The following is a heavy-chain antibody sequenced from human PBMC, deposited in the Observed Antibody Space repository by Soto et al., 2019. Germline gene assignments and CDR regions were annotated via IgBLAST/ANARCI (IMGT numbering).Heavy chain of an antibody. V-gene: IGHV1-18*01. Sequence: QVQLVQSGAEVKKPGASVKVSCKASGYTFTSYGISWVRQAPGQGLEWMGWISAYNGNTNYAQKLQGRVTMTTDTSARTAYMELRSVRTKETGVYNCARSREGIAVAGRFPHGMDDWGQGTKVTVSS. D-gene: IGHD6-19*01. J-gene: IGHJ6*02. CDR1: GYTFTSYG. CDR3: ARSREGIAVAGRFPHGMDD. CDR2: ISAYNGNT.